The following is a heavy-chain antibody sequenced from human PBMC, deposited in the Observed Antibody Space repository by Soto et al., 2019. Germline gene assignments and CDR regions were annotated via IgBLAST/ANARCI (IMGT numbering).Heavy chain of an antibody. CDR3: TTARHCSADACPAAE. D-gene: IGHD6-19*01. J-gene: IGHJ4*02. V-gene: IGHV3-23*01. Sequence: EVQLLESGGGLVQPGGSLRLSCAASGFPFTTSGFLWVRQPPGEGLEWVSAIGPNPVNTNYRDSVKGRLTISRDNSRNTVFLQMSALRAEDTALYYCTTARHCSADACPAAEWGQGTLITVSS. CDR2: IGPNPVNT. CDR1: GFPFTTSG.